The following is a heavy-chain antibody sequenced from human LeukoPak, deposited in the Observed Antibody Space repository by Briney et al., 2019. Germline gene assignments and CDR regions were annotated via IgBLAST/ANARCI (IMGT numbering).Heavy chain of an antibody. V-gene: IGHV5-51*01. Sequence: GESPKISCKGSGYSFTSYWIGWVRQMPGKGLEWMGIIYPGDSDTRYSPSFQGQVTISADKSISTAYLQWSSLKASDTAMYYCARLSYDSSGYHNYFDYWGQGTLVTVSS. CDR3: ARLSYDSSGYHNYFDY. J-gene: IGHJ4*02. CDR1: GYSFTSYW. CDR2: IYPGDSDT. D-gene: IGHD3-22*01.